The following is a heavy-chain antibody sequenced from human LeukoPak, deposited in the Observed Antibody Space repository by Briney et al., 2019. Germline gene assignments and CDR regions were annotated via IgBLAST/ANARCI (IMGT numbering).Heavy chain of an antibody. J-gene: IGHJ4*02. D-gene: IGHD3-22*01. CDR2: LSGRGRDT. CDR1: GFSFSTYA. V-gene: IGHV3-23*01. Sequence: GGALRLSCAASGFSFSTYAMSGVRQTPGKGLEGLSALSGRGRDTYYADSVKGRFTISRDESKNTLYLQMNSLRAEDTAFYYCAIPGSAYYPAPFDFWGQGTLVTVSS. CDR3: AIPGSAYYPAPFDF.